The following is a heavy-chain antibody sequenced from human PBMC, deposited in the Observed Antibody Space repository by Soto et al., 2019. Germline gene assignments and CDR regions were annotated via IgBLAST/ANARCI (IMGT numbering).Heavy chain of an antibody. V-gene: IGHV1-8*02. D-gene: IGHD3-10*01. CDR3: AREYYGSGSYPDYYYYMDV. CDR2: INANNGNT. Sequence: ASVKVSCKVSGYTFTSYGISWVRQAPGQGLEWMGWINANNGNTGYAQKFQGRVTMTRNTSISTAYMELSSLRSEDTAVYYCAREYYGSGSYPDYYYYMDVWGKGTTVTVSS. CDR1: GYTFTSYG. J-gene: IGHJ6*03.